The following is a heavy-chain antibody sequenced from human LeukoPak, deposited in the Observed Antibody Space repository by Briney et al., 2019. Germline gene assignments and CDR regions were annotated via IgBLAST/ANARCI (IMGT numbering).Heavy chain of an antibody. D-gene: IGHD3-10*01. CDR1: GYTFTSYY. J-gene: IGHJ4*02. CDR2: INPSGGST. V-gene: IGHV1-46*01. CDR3: RITMVRGAPYYFDY. Sequence: ASVKVSCKASGYTFTSYYMHWVRQAPGQGLEWMGIINPSGGSTSYAQKFQGRVTMTRDTSTSTVHMELSSLRSEDTAVYYCRITMVRGAPYYFDYWGQGTLVTVSS.